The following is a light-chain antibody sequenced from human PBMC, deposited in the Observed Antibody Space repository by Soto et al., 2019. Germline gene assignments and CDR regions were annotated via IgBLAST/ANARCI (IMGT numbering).Light chain of an antibody. Sequence: QSALTQPPSASGSPGQSVTISCTGTSSDVGGYNYVSWYQQHPGKAPKLMIYEVSKRPSGVPDRFSGSKSGNTASLTVSGLQAEDEADYYYSSYAGSSSVVFGGGTKVTVL. CDR2: EVS. J-gene: IGLJ2*01. CDR1: SSDVGGYNY. CDR3: SSYAGSSSVV. V-gene: IGLV2-8*01.